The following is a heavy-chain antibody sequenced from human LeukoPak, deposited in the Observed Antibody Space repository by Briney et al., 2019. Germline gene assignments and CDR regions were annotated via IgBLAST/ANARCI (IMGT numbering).Heavy chain of an antibody. CDR2: VSAYNGNT. J-gene: IGHJ4*02. D-gene: IGHD6-19*01. Sequence: GASVKVSCKASGYTFTSYGISWVRQAPGQGLEWMGWVSAYNGNTNYAQKLQGRVTMTTDTSTSTAYMELRSLRSDDAAVYYCARDQAVAGTTNPQLDYWGQGTLVTVSS. CDR3: ARDQAVAGTTNPQLDY. V-gene: IGHV1-18*01. CDR1: GYTFTSYG.